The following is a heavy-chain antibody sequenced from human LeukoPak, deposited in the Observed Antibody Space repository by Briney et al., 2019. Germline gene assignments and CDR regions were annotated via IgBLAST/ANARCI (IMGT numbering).Heavy chain of an antibody. V-gene: IGHV5-51*01. CDR1: GYSFTGSW. Sequence: GESLKISCKGSGYSFTGSWIGWVRQMPGKDLEWMGSFYPGDSDTRYSPSFQGQVTISADKSISTAYLQWNSLKTSDTAMYYCEKHAQIWSRFDYWGQGTLVTVSS. CDR3: EKHAQIWSRFDY. D-gene: IGHD3-16*01. CDR2: FYPGDSDT. J-gene: IGHJ4*02.